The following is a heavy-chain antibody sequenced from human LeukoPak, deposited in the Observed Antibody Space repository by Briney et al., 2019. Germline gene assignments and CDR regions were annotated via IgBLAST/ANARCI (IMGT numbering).Heavy chain of an antibody. Sequence: ASVKVSCKAPGYTFTSYDINWVRQATGQGLEWMGWMNPNSGNTGYAQKFQGRVTITRNTSISTAYMELSSLRSEDTAVYYCARGQSYSRSVDYWGQGTLVTDSS. CDR3: ARGQSYSRSVDY. V-gene: IGHV1-8*03. CDR2: MNPNSGNT. D-gene: IGHD6-13*01. CDR1: GYTFTSYD. J-gene: IGHJ4*02.